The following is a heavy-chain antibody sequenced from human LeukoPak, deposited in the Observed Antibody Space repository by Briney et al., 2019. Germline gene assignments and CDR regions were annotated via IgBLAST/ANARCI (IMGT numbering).Heavy chain of an antibody. CDR2: IRSKANSYAT. D-gene: IGHD3-10*01. CDR3: TSRPLLSYYGSGRTRSDY. V-gene: IGHV3-73*01. J-gene: IGHJ4*02. CDR1: GFTFSGSA. Sequence: PGGFLRLSCAASGFTFSGSAMHWVRQASGKGLEWVGRIRSKANSYATAYAASVKGRFTISRDGSKNTTYLQMNSLKTEDTAVYYCTSRPLLSYYGSGRTRSDYWGQGTLVTVSS.